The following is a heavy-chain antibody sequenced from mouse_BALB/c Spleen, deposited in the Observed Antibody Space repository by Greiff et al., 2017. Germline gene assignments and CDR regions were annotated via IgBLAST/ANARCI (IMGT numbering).Heavy chain of an antibody. CDR1: GFTFSSYT. CDR3: ARAALQYY. CDR2: ISSGGSYT. V-gene: IGHV5-6-4*01. J-gene: IGHJ2*01. Sequence: EVQLVESGGGLVKPGGSLKLSCAASGFTFSSYTMSWVRQTPEKRLEWVATISSGGSYTYYPDSVKGRFTISRDNAKNTLYLQMSRLKSEDTAMYYCARAALQYYWGQGTTLTVSS. D-gene: IGHD1-1*01.